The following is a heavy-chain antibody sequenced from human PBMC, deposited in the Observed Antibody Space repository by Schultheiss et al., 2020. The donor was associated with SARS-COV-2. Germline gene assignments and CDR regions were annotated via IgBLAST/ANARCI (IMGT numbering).Heavy chain of an antibody. D-gene: IGHD3-16*01. CDR3: ARLVADIGGWDARVAWFDP. J-gene: IGHJ5*02. CDR1: GYSFTRYW. Sequence: GGSLRLSCQGSGYSFTRYWLGWVRQMPGKGLEWMGIIYPDDSDTRYSPSFQGQVTISADKSISTAYLQWSSLQASDTAKYYCARLVADIGGWDARVAWFDPWGQGTLVTVSS. V-gene: IGHV5-51*01. CDR2: IYPDDSDT.